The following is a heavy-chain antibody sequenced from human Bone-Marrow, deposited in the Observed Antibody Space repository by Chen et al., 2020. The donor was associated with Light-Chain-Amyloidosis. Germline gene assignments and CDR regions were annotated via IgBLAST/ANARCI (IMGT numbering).Heavy chain of an antibody. D-gene: IGHD2-2*01. V-gene: IGHV1-2*02. J-gene: IGHJ6*02. CDR1: GYTFTGYH. Sequence: QVQLVQSGAEVKKPGASVKFSCEASGYTFTGYHMHWVRQAPGQGLEWMGWINPNSDSTISAQKFQGRVTMTRDTSISTVYMELSRLRSDDTAVYYCARGLHCSNTNCYLEFYYNAMDVWGQGTTVTVSS. CDR2: INPNSDST. CDR3: ARGLHCSNTNCYLEFYYNAMDV.